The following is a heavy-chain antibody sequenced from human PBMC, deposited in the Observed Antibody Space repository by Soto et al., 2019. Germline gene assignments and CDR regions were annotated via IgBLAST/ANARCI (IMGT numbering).Heavy chain of an antibody. CDR3: ARDLTGTTSYYGMDV. V-gene: IGHV4-59*01. J-gene: IGHJ6*02. D-gene: IGHD1-7*01. Sequence: SETLSLTCAVYGGSFSGYYWSWIRQPPGKGLEWIGYIYYSGGTNYNPSLKSRVTISVDTSKNQFSLKLSSVTAADTAVYYCARDLTGTTSYYGMDVWGQGTTVTVSS. CDR1: GGSFSGYY. CDR2: IYYSGGT.